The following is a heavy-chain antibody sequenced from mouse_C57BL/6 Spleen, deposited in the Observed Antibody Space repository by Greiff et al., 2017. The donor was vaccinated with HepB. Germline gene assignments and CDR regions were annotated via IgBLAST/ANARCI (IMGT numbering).Heavy chain of an antibody. J-gene: IGHJ2*01. CDR2: IYPGDGDT. D-gene: IGHD1-1*01. V-gene: IGHV1-80*01. Sequence: QVQLQQSGAELVKPGASVKISCKASGYAFSSYWMNWVKQRPGKGLEWIGQIYPGDGDTNYNGKFKGKATLTADKSSSTAYMQLSSLTSEDSAVYFCARPAVAHYFDYWGQGTTLTVSS. CDR3: ARPAVAHYFDY. CDR1: GYAFSSYW.